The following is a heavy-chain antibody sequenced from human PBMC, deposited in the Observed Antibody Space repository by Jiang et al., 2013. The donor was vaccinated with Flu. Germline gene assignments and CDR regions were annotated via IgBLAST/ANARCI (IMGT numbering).Heavy chain of an antibody. J-gene: IGHJ3*02. CDR1: GGSISSGGYY. V-gene: IGHV4-31*03. D-gene: IGHD6-19*01. CDR2: IYYSGST. CDR3: ARDRKTRTVAGTGAFDI. Sequence: VKPSQTLSLTCTVSGGSISSGGYYWSWIRQHPGKGLEWIGYIYYSGSTYYNPSLKSRVTISVDTSKNQFSLKLSSVTAADTAVYYCARDRKTRTVAGTGAFDIWGQGTMVTVSS.